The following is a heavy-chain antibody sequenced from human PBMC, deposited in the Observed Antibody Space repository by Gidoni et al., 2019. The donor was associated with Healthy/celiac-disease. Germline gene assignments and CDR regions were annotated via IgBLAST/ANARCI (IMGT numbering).Heavy chain of an antibody. V-gene: IGHV3-21*01. J-gene: IGHJ4*02. D-gene: IGHD6-13*01. CDR1: GFTFSSYS. Sequence: EVQLVESGGGLVKPGGSLRLSCAASGFTFSSYSMNWVRQAPGKGLEWVSSISSSSSYIYYADSVKGRFTISRDNAKNSLYLQMNSLRAEDTAVYYCAREGDIIAAAAPGRDFDYWGQGTLVTVSS. CDR2: ISSSSSYI. CDR3: AREGDIIAAAAPGRDFDY.